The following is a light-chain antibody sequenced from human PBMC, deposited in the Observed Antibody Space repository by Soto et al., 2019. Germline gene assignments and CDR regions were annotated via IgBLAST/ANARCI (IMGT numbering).Light chain of an antibody. Sequence: DIQMTQSPSTLSASVGDRVTITCRASQSISSWLAWYQQKPGKAPKLLIYKASSLESGVPSRFSGSGSGTEYTLSINSVQPDDFATYYCQQYNSYPSTFGQGTKVEIK. CDR1: QSISSW. CDR2: KAS. V-gene: IGKV1-5*03. J-gene: IGKJ1*01. CDR3: QQYNSYPST.